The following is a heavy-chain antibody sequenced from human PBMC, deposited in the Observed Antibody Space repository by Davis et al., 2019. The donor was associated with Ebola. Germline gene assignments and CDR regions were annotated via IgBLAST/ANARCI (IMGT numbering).Heavy chain of an antibody. D-gene: IGHD2-15*01. Sequence: PGGSLSPSSVAFGFTFRRYSMSSFRQALGKGLEWVSALRGSGDTTYYADPAQDRFTISRDNSKHTLYLQMNSLRAEDTAVYYCAKDPCSGGSCYLYWFAPWGQGTLVTVSS. CDR1: GFTFRRYS. CDR3: AKDPCSGGSCYLYWFAP. V-gene: IGHV3-23*01. J-gene: IGHJ5*02. CDR2: LRGSGDTT.